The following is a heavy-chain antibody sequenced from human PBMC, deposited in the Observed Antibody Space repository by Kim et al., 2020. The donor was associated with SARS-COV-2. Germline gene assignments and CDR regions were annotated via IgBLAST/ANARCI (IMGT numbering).Heavy chain of an antibody. CDR1: GGSFSGYY. V-gene: IGHV4-34*01. Sequence: SETLSLTCAVYGGSFSGYYWSWIRQPPGKGLEWIGEINHSGSTNYNPSLKSRVTISVDTSKNQFSLKLSSVTAADTAVYYCARGPGHSSCWYGARNWFDP. D-gene: IGHD6-13*01. CDR2: INHSGST. J-gene: IGHJ5*02. CDR3: ARGPGHSSCWYGARNWFDP.